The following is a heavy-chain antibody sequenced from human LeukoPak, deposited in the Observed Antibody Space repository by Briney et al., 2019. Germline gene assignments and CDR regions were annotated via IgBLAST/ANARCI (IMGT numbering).Heavy chain of an antibody. CDR1: GRSISSSSYY. J-gene: IGHJ5*02. D-gene: IGHD3-9*01. Sequence: SETLSLTCTVSGRSISSSSYYWGWIRQPPGKGLEWIGSIYYSGSTYYNPSLKSRVTISVDTSKNQFSLKLSSVTAADTAVYYCARHYDILTGLEGLSWFDPWGQGTLVTVSS. CDR3: ARHYDILTGLEGLSWFDP. V-gene: IGHV4-39*01. CDR2: IYYSGST.